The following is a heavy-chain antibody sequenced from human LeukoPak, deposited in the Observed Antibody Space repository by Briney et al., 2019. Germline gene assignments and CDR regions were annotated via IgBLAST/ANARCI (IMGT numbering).Heavy chain of an antibody. D-gene: IGHD6-13*01. Sequence: GGSLRLSCAASGFTFSSYWMHWVRQAPGKGLVWVSRINSDGSSTSYADSVKGRFTISRDNAKNTLYLQMNSLRAEDTAVYYCTRVGSHRSSWLRNYYYYMDVWGKGTTVTVSS. J-gene: IGHJ6*03. CDR3: TRVGSHRSSWLRNYYYYMDV. CDR2: INSDGSST. V-gene: IGHV3-74*01. CDR1: GFTFSSYW.